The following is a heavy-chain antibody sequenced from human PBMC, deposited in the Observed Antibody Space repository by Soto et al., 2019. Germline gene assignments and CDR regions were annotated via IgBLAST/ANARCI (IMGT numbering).Heavy chain of an antibody. CDR2: IWYDGSTK. Sequence: GGSLRLSCAASGFMFRSYAMHWVRQAPGKGLEWVAGIWYDGSTKYYGDAVKGRYSISRDNSKNMLDLQMNSLRAEDTAVYYCARVASSSSWHIPHFDQWGQGALVTVS. CDR1: GFMFRSYA. V-gene: IGHV3-33*01. D-gene: IGHD6-13*01. J-gene: IGHJ4*02. CDR3: ARVASSSSWHIPHFDQ.